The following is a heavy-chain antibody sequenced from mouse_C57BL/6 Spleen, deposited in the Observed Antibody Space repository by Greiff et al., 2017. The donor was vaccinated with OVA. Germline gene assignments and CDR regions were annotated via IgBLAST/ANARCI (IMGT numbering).Heavy chain of an antibody. Sequence: LQESGPGLVKPSQSLSLICPVTGYYITSGYYWNWIRQFPGNKLEWMGYISYDGSNNYIPSLKKRITITRNTSKNQLFLKLNSVTTEDTATYYSAKGYSYAMDYWGQGTSVTVSS. J-gene: IGHJ4*01. V-gene: IGHV3-6*01. CDR1: GYYITSGYY. CDR3: AKGYSYAMDY. D-gene: IGHD2-3*01. CDR2: ISYDGSN.